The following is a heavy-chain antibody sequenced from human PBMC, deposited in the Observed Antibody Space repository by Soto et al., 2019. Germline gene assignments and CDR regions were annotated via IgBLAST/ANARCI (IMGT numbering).Heavy chain of an antibody. CDR3: ARYSNNCFDP. CDR2: IYTSGSP. Sequence: SETLSLTCSVSGGSISSCYWSWIRQPAGKGLEWIGRIYTSGSPNYNPSLKSRVTMSVDTSKNQFSLNLRSVTAADTAVYYCARYSNNCFDPWRQGTLVTVSS. CDR1: GGSISSCY. D-gene: IGHD2-15*01. J-gene: IGHJ5*02. V-gene: IGHV4-4*07.